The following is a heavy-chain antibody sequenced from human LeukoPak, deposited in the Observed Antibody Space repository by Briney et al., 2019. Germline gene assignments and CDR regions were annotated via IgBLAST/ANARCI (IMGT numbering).Heavy chain of an antibody. J-gene: IGHJ4*02. CDR3: ARYSYGPKYYFDY. V-gene: IGHV4-39*07. D-gene: IGHD5-18*01. CDR1: GGSISSSSYY. Sequence: SETLSLTCTVSGGSISSSSYYWGWISQPPGKGLEWIGSIYYSGSTYYNPSLKSRVTISVDRSKNQFSLKLSSVTAADTAVYYCARYSYGPKYYFDYWGQGTLVTVSS. CDR2: IYYSGST.